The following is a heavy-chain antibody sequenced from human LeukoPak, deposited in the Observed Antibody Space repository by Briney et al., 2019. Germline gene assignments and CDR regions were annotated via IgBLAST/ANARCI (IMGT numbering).Heavy chain of an antibody. CDR2: IYTSGST. V-gene: IGHV4-61*02. CDR1: GGSISSGSYY. CDR3: ARDRRHSSSSDFFDY. D-gene: IGHD6-6*01. Sequence: PSETLSLTCTVSGGSISSGSYYWSWIRQPAGKGLEWIGRIYTSGSTNYNPSLKSRVTISVDTSKNQFSLKLSSVTAADTAVYYCARDRRHSSSSDFFDYWGQGTLVTVSS. J-gene: IGHJ4*02.